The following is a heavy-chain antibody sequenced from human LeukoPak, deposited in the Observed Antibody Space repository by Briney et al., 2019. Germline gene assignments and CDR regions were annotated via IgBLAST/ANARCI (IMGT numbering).Heavy chain of an antibody. J-gene: IGHJ4*02. Sequence: GGSLRLSCTVSGFTVSSNSMSWVRQAPGKGLEWVSFIYSDNTHYSDSVKGRFTISRDNAKTSLYLQMNSLRVEDMALYYCAKGPDYDFLTPIDYWGQGTLVTVSS. CDR3: AKGPDYDFLTPIDY. V-gene: IGHV3-53*05. CDR1: GFTVSSNS. CDR2: IYSDNT. D-gene: IGHD3-9*01.